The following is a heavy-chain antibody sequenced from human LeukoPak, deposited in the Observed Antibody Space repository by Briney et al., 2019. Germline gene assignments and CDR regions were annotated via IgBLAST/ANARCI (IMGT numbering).Heavy chain of an antibody. J-gene: IGHJ6*02. CDR1: GYTLTELS. CDR3: ATLKWTRPRPAATRGPNYYYGMDV. V-gene: IGHV1-24*01. Sequence: ASVKVSCKVSGYTLTELSIHWVRQAPGKGLECMGGFDPEDGETIYAQKLQGRVTMTEDTAADTAYMELSSLRSEDTAVYYCATLKWTRPRPAATRGPNYYYGMDVWGQGTTVTVSS. D-gene: IGHD1-26*01. CDR2: FDPEDGET.